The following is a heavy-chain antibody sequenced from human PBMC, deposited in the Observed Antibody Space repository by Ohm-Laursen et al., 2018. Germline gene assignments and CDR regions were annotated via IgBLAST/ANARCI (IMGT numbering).Heavy chain of an antibody. CDR2: VNSGGIT. CDR1: GTNVITNY. D-gene: IGHD5-18*01. J-gene: IGHJ4*02. CDR3: ARDGFSYGFDY. V-gene: IGHV3-66*01. Sequence: GSLRLSCAASGTNVITNYMNWVRQAPGKGLEWVSLVNSGGITYYADSVKGRFTISRDNSKNTLYLQMNSLRAEDTAVYYCARDGFSYGFDYWGQGTLVTVSS.